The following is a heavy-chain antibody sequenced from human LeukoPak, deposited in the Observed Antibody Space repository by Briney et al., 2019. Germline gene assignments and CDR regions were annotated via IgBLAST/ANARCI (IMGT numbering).Heavy chain of an antibody. J-gene: IGHJ3*01. CDR3: ATRYCSGTSCFRGAFDV. D-gene: IGHD2-2*01. V-gene: IGHV3-66*02. Sequence: GGSLRLSCAASGFTVSGNYMGWVRQAPGKGLEWVSLIYSGGDTYYADSVKGRFTISRDNSQNTLYLQMNNLRPDDTAVYYCATRYCSGTSCFRGAFDVWGQGTMVTVSS. CDR1: GFTVSGNY. CDR2: IYSGGDT.